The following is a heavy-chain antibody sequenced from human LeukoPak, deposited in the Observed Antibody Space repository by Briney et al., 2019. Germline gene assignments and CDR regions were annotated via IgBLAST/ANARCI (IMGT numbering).Heavy chain of an antibody. Sequence: SETLSLTCAVSGGSISSSNWWSWVRQPPGKGLEWIGEIYHSGSTNYNPSLKSRVTISVDKSKNQFSLELSSVTAADTAVYYCARSGWFGELLGETGWFDPWGQGTLVTVSS. CDR2: IYHSGST. J-gene: IGHJ5*02. CDR3: ARSGWFGELLGETGWFDP. CDR1: GGSISSSNW. D-gene: IGHD3-10*01. V-gene: IGHV4-4*02.